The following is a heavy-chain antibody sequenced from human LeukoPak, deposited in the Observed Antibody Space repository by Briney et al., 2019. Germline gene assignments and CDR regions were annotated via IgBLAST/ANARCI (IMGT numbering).Heavy chain of an antibody. V-gene: IGHV4-4*07. D-gene: IGHD3-10*01. CDR1: GGSISSYY. CDR2: IYTSGST. Sequence: PSETLSLACTVSGGSISSYYWSWIRQPAGKGLEWIGRIYTSGSTNYNPSLKSRVTMSVDTSKNQFSLKLSSVTAADTAVYYCARASMVRGVTHFDYWGQGTLVTVSS. CDR3: ARASMVRGVTHFDY. J-gene: IGHJ4*02.